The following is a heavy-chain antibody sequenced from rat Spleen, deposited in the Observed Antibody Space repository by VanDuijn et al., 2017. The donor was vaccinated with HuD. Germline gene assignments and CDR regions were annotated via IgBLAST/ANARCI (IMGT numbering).Heavy chain of an antibody. J-gene: IGHJ3*01. D-gene: IGHD1-2*01. CDR1: GFIFSDFY. Sequence: EVQLVESDGGLVQPGRSLKLSCAASGFIFSDFYMAWVRQAPAKGLEWVATINYDGRSTFYRDSVRSRFTISRDNSRSTLYLQVDSLRSEDTATYYCARLGIAAIGNWFGYWGQGTLVTVSS. CDR2: INYDGRST. V-gene: IGHV5-29*01. CDR3: ARLGIAAIGNWFGY.